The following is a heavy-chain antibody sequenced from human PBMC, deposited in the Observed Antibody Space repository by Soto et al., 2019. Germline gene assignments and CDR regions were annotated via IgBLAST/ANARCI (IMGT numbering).Heavy chain of an antibody. V-gene: IGHV3-30*18. CDR2: ISYDGSNK. D-gene: IGHD3-22*01. CDR1: GFTFSSYG. J-gene: IGHJ4*02. Sequence: GGSLRLSCAASGFTFSSYGMHWVRQAPGKGLEWVAVISYDGSNKYYADSVKGRFTISRDNSKNTLYLQMNSLRAEDTAVYYCAKDREARITMIVVAPDYWCQGTLATVSS. CDR3: AKDREARITMIVVAPDY.